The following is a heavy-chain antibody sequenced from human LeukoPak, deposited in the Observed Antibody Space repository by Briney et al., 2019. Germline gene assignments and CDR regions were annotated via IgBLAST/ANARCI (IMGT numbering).Heavy chain of an antibody. CDR1: GFTFSSYA. D-gene: IGHD6-13*01. J-gene: IGHJ3*02. Sequence: GGSLRLSCAASGFTFSSYAMSWVRQAPGKGLEWVSAISGSGGSTYYADSVKGRFTISRDNSKNTLYLQMNSLRAEDTAVYYCAKDRDRVAAAGENDAFDIWGQGTMVTVSS. CDR2: ISGSGGST. CDR3: AKDRDRVAAAGENDAFDI. V-gene: IGHV3-23*01.